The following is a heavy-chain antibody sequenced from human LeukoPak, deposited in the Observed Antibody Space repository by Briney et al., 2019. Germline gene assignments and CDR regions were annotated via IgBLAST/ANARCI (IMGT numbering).Heavy chain of an antibody. CDR2: IYHSGST. V-gene: IGHV4-34*01. D-gene: IGHD3-9*01. CDR3: ARGHYDILTGTDYYGMDV. Sequence: SETLSLTCAVYGGSFSGYYWSWIRQPPGKGLEWIGEIYHSGSTNYNPSLKSRVTISVDKSKNQFSLKLSSVTAADTAVYYCARGHYDILTGTDYYGMDVWGKGTTVTVSS. J-gene: IGHJ6*04. CDR1: GGSFSGYY.